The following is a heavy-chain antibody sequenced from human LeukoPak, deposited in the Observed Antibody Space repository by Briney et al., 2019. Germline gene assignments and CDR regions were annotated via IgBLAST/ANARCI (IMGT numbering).Heavy chain of an antibody. J-gene: IGHJ6*03. CDR2: INHSGST. Sequence: SETLSLTCAVYGGSFSGYYWSWIRQPPGKGLEWIGEINHSGSTNYNPSLKCRVTISVDTSKNQFPLKLSSVTAADTAVYYCARYGSGYYMDVWGKGTTVTVSS. CDR1: GGSFSGYY. CDR3: ARYGSGYYMDV. V-gene: IGHV4-34*01. D-gene: IGHD3-10*01.